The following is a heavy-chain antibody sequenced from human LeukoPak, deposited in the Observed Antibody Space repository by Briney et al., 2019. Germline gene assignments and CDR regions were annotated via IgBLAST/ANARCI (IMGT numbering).Heavy chain of an antibody. V-gene: IGHV3-66*01. Sequence: PGGSLRLSCAASGFTVSSNYMSWVRQAPGKGLEWVSVIYSGGSTYYADSVKGRFTISRDNSKNTLYLQMNSLRAEDTAVYYCARDHDYVWGSLDYWGQGTLVTVSS. J-gene: IGHJ4*02. D-gene: IGHD3-16*01. CDR3: ARDHDYVWGSLDY. CDR1: GFTVSSNY. CDR2: IYSGGST.